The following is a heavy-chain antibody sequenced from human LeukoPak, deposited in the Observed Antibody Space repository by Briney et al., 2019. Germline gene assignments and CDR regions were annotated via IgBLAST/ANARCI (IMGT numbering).Heavy chain of an antibody. V-gene: IGHV3-23*01. Sequence: PGGSLRLSCAAYGFTCSNYAMSWVRQAPGKGLEWVSVISGSSGTTYYADSVQGRFTISTDNSKNTLYLQMNSLRAEDTAVYYCAKGTGTTPYYYGMDVWGQGTTVTVFS. D-gene: IGHD1-7*01. CDR1: GFTCSNYA. J-gene: IGHJ6*02. CDR2: ISGSSGTT. CDR3: AKGTGTTPYYYGMDV.